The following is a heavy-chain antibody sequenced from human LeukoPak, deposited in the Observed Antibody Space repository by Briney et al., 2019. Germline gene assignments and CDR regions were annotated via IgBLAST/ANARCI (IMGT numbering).Heavy chain of an antibody. CDR3: AKSTPSFDSWDS. V-gene: IGHV4-59*01. CDR1: GASISRYF. Sequence: AETLSLTCTVSGASISRYFWSWLRQPPGKGLEWVGYISYTGSTNYNPSLKSGVTISLDTSNNPFSLRLRSVTAADTAVYYCAKSTPSFDSWDSWGQGTLVTVSS. D-gene: IGHD3-3*01. J-gene: IGHJ4*02. CDR2: ISYTGST.